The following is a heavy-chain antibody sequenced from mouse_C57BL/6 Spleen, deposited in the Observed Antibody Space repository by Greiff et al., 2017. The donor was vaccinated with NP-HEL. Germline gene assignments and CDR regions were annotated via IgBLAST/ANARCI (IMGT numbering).Heavy chain of an antibody. CDR3: ARDWDGDYFDY. CDR2: IWSGGST. CDR1: GFSLTSYG. V-gene: IGHV2-2*01. J-gene: IGHJ2*01. D-gene: IGHD4-1*01. Sequence: VMLVESGPGLVQPSQSLCITCTVSGFSLTSYGVHWVRQSPGKGLEWLGVIWSGGSTDYNAAFISRLSISKDNSKSQVFFKMNSLQADDTAIYYCARDWDGDYFDYWGQGTTLTVSS.